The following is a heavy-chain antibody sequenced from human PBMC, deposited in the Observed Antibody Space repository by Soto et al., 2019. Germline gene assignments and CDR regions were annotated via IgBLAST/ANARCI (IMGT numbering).Heavy chain of an antibody. J-gene: IGHJ5*02. Sequence: ASETLSLTCTVSGGYISSGGYYWSWIRQHPGKGLEWIGYIYYSGSTYYNPSLKSRVTISVDTSKNQSSLKLSSVTAADTAVYYCARVGGINWFDPWGQGTLVTVSS. CDR3: ARVGGINWFDP. D-gene: IGHD1-20*01. V-gene: IGHV4-31*03. CDR1: GGYISSGGYY. CDR2: IYYSGST.